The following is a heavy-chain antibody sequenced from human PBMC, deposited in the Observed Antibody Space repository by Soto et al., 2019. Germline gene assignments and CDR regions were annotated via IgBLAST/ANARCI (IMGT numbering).Heavy chain of an antibody. D-gene: IGHD3-10*01. CDR2: INHSGST. Sequence: QVQLQQWGAGLLKPSETLSLTCAVYGGSFSGYYWSWIRQPPGKGLEWIGEINHSGSTNYNPSLKRRGTIAGDTSKNQFARKLSSGTAADTAVYYRARRKVSPAPFALRANWFDPWGQGTLVTVSS. V-gene: IGHV4-34*01. CDR3: ARRKVSPAPFALRANWFDP. CDR1: GGSFSGYY. J-gene: IGHJ5*02.